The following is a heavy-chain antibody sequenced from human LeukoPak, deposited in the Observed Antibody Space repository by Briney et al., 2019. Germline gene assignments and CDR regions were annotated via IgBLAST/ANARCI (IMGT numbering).Heavy chain of an antibody. V-gene: IGHV1-69*06. D-gene: IGHD3-22*01. Sequence: VASVKVSCKASGYTFTSYYMHWVRQAPGQGLEWMGGIIPMFGTANYAQKFQGRVTITADKSTSTAFMELSSLRSDDTAVYYCARDVLDYYDRSGYVTWGQGTLVTVSS. CDR3: ARDVLDYYDRSGYVT. CDR1: GYTFTSYY. CDR2: IIPMFGTA. J-gene: IGHJ5*02.